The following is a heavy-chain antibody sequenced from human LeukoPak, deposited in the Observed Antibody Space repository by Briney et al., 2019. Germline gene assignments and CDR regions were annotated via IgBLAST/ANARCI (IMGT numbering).Heavy chain of an antibody. CDR1: GYTFTSYD. J-gene: IGHJ4*02. V-gene: IGHV1-8*01. D-gene: IGHD3-16*02. CDR2: MNPNSGNT. Sequence: ASVKVSCKASGYTFTSYDINWVRQAPGQGLEWMGWMNPNSGNTGYAQKFQGRVTMTRNTSISTTYMELSSLRSEDTAVYYCARGTRESYYDYVWGSYRYLDYWGQGTLVTVSS. CDR3: ARGTRESYYDYVWGSYRYLDY.